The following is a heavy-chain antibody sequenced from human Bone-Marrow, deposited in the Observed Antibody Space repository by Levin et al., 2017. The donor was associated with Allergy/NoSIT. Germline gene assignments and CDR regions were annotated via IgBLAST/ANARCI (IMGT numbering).Heavy chain of an antibody. D-gene: IGHD3-10*01. Sequence: PAASVKVSCAASGFTFRTFWMSWVRQAPGKGPEWVANIKQDGSDKYYVDSVEGRFTVSRDNAKNSLYLQMNSLRVEDTAVYYCARDHDGEDEYFDFWGQGTLVTVSS. J-gene: IGHJ4*02. CDR2: IKQDGSDK. CDR3: ARDHDGEDEYFDF. V-gene: IGHV3-7*01. CDR1: GFTFRTFW.